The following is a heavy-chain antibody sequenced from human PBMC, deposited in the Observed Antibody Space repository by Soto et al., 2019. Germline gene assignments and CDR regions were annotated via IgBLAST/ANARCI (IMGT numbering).Heavy chain of an antibody. CDR1: GFTFSSYA. J-gene: IGHJ6*02. D-gene: IGHD3-3*01. Sequence: PGGSLRLSCSASGFTFSSYAVTWARQAPLKGLEWVAGTSESGVTTDYADSVKGRFTISRDNSENTLYLQMSSLKGEDTAVYYCAKDIGRPDDNFWSGLFSSGVSDIHHYYYALDVWGLGTTVTVSS. CDR2: TSESGVTT. V-gene: IGHV3-23*01. CDR3: AKDIGRPDDNFWSGLFSSGVSDIHHYYYALDV.